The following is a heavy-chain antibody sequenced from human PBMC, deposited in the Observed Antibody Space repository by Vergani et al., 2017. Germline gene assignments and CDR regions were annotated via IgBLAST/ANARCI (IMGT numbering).Heavy chain of an antibody. J-gene: IGHJ4*02. CDR3: SLFLEWLIDY. CDR2: ISGSGGST. Sequence: EVQLLESGGGLVQPGGSLRLSCAASGFTFSSYAMSWVRQAPGKGLEWVSAISGSGGSTYYADSVKGRFTISRDNSKNTLYLQMNSLGAEDTAVYYCSLFLEWLIDYWGQGTLVTVSS. V-gene: IGHV3-23*01. D-gene: IGHD3-3*01. CDR1: GFTFSSYA.